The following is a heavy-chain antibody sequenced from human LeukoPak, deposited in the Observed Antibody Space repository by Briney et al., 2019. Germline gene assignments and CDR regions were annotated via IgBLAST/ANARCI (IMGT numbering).Heavy chain of an antibody. CDR3: AKERDGTGGYYLDY. J-gene: IGHJ4*02. V-gene: IGHV3-30-3*01. CDR1: GFTFSSYA. CDR2: ISYDGSNK. D-gene: IGHD5-24*01. Sequence: GGSLRLSCAASGFTFSSYAMHWVRQAPGKGLEWVAVISYDGSNKYYADSVKGRFTISRDNSKNTLYLQMNSLRAEDTAVYYCAKERDGTGGYYLDYWAQEPRVTVS.